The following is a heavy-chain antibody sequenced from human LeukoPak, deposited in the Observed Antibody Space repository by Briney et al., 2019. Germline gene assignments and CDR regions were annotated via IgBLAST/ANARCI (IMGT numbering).Heavy chain of an antibody. CDR1: GFTFSSYA. Sequence: GGSLRLSCAASGFTFSSYAMPWVRQAPGKGLGWVAVISFDGSNKYYADSVKGRFTISRDNSKNTLYLQMNSLRAEDTAVYYCARVGLRYFDWLLPTNFDYWGQGTLVTVSS. CDR2: ISFDGSNK. V-gene: IGHV3-30*04. J-gene: IGHJ4*02. D-gene: IGHD3-9*01. CDR3: ARVGLRYFDWLLPTNFDY.